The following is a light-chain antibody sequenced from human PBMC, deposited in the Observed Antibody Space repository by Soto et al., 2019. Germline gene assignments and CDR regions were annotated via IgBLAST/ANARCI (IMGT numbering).Light chain of an antibody. CDR2: EVR. CDR1: SSDVGGYNY. J-gene: IGLJ2*01. Sequence: QSVLTQPASVSGSPGQSITISCTGTSSDVGGYNYVSWYQHHPGKAPKLLIYEVRHRPSGLSNRFSGSKSGNTASLTISGLQAEDEADYFCCSYTGSSTVLLGGGTKLTVL. CDR3: CSYTGSSTVL. V-gene: IGLV2-14*01.